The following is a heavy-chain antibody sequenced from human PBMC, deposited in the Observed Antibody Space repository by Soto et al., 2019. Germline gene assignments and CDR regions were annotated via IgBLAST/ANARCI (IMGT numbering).Heavy chain of an antibody. J-gene: IGHJ4*02. CDR3: VGGGITFAN. V-gene: IGHV3-7*04. CDR2: IKMDGSVK. CDR1: GITLSSYW. D-gene: IGHD3-16*01. Sequence: EVQLVESGGGLVQPGGSLRLSCAASGITLSSYWMTWVRQAPGKGLEWVANIKMDGSVKYYVDSVKGRVTISRDNAKSSLDLQMNSLGVEGTAVYYCVGGGITFANWGQGSLVTVSS.